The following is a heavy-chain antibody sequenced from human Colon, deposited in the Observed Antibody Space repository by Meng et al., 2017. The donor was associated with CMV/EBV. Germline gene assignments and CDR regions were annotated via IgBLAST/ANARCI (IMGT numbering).Heavy chain of an antibody. CDR1: GPMFSKYA. Sequence: GGSLRLSCAASGPMFSKYAMHWVRQAPGKGLEWVAVISYDGSNKYYADSVKGRFTISRDNSKNTLYLQMNSLRAEDTAVYYCAREDIVVVPAADYYYGMDVWGQGTTVTVSS. CDR3: AREDIVVVPAADYYYGMDV. V-gene: IGHV3-30*04. CDR2: ISYDGSNK. D-gene: IGHD2-2*01. J-gene: IGHJ6*02.